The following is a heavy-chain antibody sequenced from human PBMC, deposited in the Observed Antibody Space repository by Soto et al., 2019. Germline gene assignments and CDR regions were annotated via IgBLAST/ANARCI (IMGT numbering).Heavy chain of an antibody. J-gene: IGHJ4*02. CDR3: AKQDGYNDQYYFDY. D-gene: IGHD5-12*01. Sequence: GGSLRLSCAASGFTFSSYAMSWVRQAPGKGMEWVSAISGSGGSTYYADSVKGRFTISRDNSKSTLYLQMNSLRAEDTAVYYCAKQDGYNDQYYFDYWGQGTLVTVSS. CDR2: ISGSGGST. CDR1: GFTFSSYA. V-gene: IGHV3-23*01.